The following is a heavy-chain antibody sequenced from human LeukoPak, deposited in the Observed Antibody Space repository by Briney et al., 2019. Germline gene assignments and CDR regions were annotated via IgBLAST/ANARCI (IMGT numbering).Heavy chain of an antibody. D-gene: IGHD1-26*01. J-gene: IGHJ4*02. V-gene: IGHV3-23*01. CDR1: GFAFSDSA. CDR2: VSGSGGST. CDR3: AKIWSSGSYGY. Sequence: QAGGSLRLSCVAPGFAFSDSAMSWVRQAPGKGLEWVSAVSGSGGSTYYADSMKGRFTISRDNSKNTLYLQMNSLRAEDTAVYYCAKIWSSGSYGYWGQGTLVTVSS.